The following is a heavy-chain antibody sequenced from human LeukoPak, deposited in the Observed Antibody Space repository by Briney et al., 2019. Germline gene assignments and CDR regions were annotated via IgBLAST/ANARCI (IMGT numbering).Heavy chain of an antibody. CDR1: GASTGDFY. V-gene: IGHV4-59*12. CDR3: ARDRRDYVSFNWFDP. J-gene: IGHJ5*02. Sequence: SETLSLTCNISGASTGDFYWSWIGQAPGKGLEWIATIYHTETTSYSPSLRSRATISLGTSKKDFSLKLKSVTAADTAVYYCARDRRDYVSFNWFDPWGQGTLVTVSS. CDR2: IYHTETT. D-gene: IGHD4-17*01.